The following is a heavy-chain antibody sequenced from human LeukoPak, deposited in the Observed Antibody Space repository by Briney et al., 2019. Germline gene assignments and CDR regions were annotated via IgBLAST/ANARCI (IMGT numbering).Heavy chain of an antibody. Sequence: GGSLRLSCAASGFTFSSYSMNWVRQAPGKGLEWVSSIISSSSYIYYADSVKGRFTISRDNAKNSLYLQMNSLRAEDTAVYYCARGGYYDFWSGSDELGYWGQGTLVTVSS. CDR2: IISSSSYI. J-gene: IGHJ4*02. CDR1: GFTFSSYS. D-gene: IGHD3-3*01. V-gene: IGHV3-21*01. CDR3: ARGGYYDFWSGSDELGY.